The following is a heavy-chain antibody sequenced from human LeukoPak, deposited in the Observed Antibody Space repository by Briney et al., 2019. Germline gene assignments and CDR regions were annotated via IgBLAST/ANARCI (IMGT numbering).Heavy chain of an antibody. D-gene: IGHD1-26*01. CDR2: MSPNSGDT. CDR3: AREKKYSGSYLAY. V-gene: IGHV1-8*01. CDR1: GYTFTSYD. Sequence: ASVKVSCKASGYTFTSYDFNWVRQATGQRPEWMGWMSPNSGDTGYAQKFQDRVTMTRNTSISTAYMELSSLRSDDTAVYYCAREKKYSGSYLAYWGQGTLVTVSS. J-gene: IGHJ4*02.